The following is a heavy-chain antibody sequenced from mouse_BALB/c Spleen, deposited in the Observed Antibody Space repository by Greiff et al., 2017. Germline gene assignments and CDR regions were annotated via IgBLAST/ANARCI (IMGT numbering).Heavy chain of an antibody. CDR2: IRLKSNNYAT. D-gene: IGHD2-4*01. J-gene: IGHJ4*01. CDR1: GFTFSNYW. CDR3: TPMITMDY. V-gene: IGHV6-6*02. Sequence: EVQRVESGGGLVQPGGSMKLSCVASGFTFSNYWMNWVRQSPEKGLEWVAEIRLKSNNYATHYAESAKGRFTIPRDDSKSSVYLQMNNLRAEDTGIYYCTPMITMDYWGQGTSVTVSS.